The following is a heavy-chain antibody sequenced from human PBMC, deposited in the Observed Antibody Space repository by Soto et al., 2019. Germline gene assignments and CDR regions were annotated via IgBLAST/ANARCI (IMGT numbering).Heavy chain of an antibody. CDR3: AKGYSITIFGVSPNYYYMDV. CDR2: ISYDGSNK. CDR1: GFTFSSYG. J-gene: IGHJ6*03. V-gene: IGHV3-30*18. D-gene: IGHD3-3*01. Sequence: PGGSLRLSCAAAGFTFSSYGIHWVRQAPGKGLEWVAVISYDGSNKYYADSVKGRFTISRDNSKNTLYLQMNSLRAEDTAVYYCAKGYSITIFGVSPNYYYMDVWCKGTTVTVS.